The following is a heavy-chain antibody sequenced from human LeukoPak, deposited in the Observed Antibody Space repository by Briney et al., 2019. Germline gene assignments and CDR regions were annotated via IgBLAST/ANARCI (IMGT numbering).Heavy chain of an antibody. D-gene: IGHD1-26*01. Sequence: SETLSLTCTVSGGSISSYYWSWIRQPAGKGLEWIWRIYTSGSTNYNPSLKSRVTMSVDTSKNQFSLKLSSVTAADTAVYYCARGVGVGSYYYYYYMDVWGKGTTVTVSS. V-gene: IGHV4-4*07. CDR2: IYTSGST. CDR1: GGSISSYY. J-gene: IGHJ6*03. CDR3: ARGVGVGSYYYYYYMDV.